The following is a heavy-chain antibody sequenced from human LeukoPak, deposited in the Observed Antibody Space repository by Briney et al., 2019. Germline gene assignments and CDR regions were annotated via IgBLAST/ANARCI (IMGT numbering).Heavy chain of an antibody. J-gene: IGHJ6*04. V-gene: IGHV4-34*01. Sequence: PSETLSLTCAVYGGPFSGYYWSWIRQPPGKGLEWIGEINHSGSTNYNPSLKSRVTISVDTSKNQFSLKLSSVTAAGTAVYYCARARPILTGPYYYYGMDVWGKGTTVTVSS. CDR1: GGPFSGYY. CDR2: INHSGST. CDR3: ARARPILTGPYYYYGMDV. D-gene: IGHD3-9*01.